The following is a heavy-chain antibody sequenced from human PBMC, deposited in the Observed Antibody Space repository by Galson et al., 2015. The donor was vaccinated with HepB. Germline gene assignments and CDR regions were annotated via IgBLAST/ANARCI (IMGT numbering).Heavy chain of an antibody. D-gene: IGHD6-13*01. CDR3: ARGGYSSSWYISDY. CDR1: AFTFRDYY. CDR2: IRSSSSYT. V-gene: IGHV3-11*06. J-gene: IGHJ4*02. Sequence: SLGLACAAYAFTFRDYYMSWIRQAPGKGLEWVSYIRSSSSYTNYADSVKGRFSISRDNAKNSLFLQMNSLRAEDTAVYYCARGGYSSSWYISDYWGQGTLVTVSS.